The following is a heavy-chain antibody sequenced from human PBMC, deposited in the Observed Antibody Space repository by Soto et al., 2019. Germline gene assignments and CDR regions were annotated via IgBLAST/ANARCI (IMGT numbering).Heavy chain of an antibody. CDR3: ATNNGDYYYYGMYV. V-gene: IGHV3-64*01. D-gene: IGHD4-17*01. J-gene: IGHJ6*02. CDR1: GFTFSSYA. CDR2: ISSNGGST. Sequence: EVQLVESGGGLVQPGGSLRLSCAASGFTFSSYAMHWVRQAPGKGLEYVSAISSNGGSTYYANSVKGRFTISRDNSKNTLYLQMGSLRAEDIAVYYCATNNGDYYYYGMYVWGPGNTVTVSS.